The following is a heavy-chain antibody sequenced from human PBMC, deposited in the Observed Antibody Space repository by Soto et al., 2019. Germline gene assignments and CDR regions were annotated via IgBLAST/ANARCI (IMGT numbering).Heavy chain of an antibody. CDR2: ISSSSSYT. CDR1: GFTFSDYY. D-gene: IGHD3-3*01. V-gene: IGHV3-11*06. CDR3: ARDRGHYDFWSGYPFDP. J-gene: IGHJ5*02. Sequence: PGGSLRLSCAASGFTFSDYYMSWIRQAPGKGLEWVSYISSSSSYTNYADSVKGRFTISRDNAKNSLYLQMNSLRAEDTAVYYCARDRGHYDFWSGYPFDPWGQGTLVTVSS.